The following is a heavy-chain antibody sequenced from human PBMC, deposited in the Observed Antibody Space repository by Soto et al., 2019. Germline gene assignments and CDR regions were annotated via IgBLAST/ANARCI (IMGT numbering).Heavy chain of an antibody. CDR3: ARHGMDV. J-gene: IGHJ6*02. CDR1: GLTFSSNW. CDR2: IGSDGSST. V-gene: IGHV3-74*01. Sequence: EMQLVESGGGLVQPGGSLRLSCAASGLTFSSNWMHWVRQTPGKGLVWVSHIGSDGSSTNYADSVKGRFTISRDNAKNTLYLQMTSLRAEDTAVYYCARHGMDVWGQGTTVTVSS.